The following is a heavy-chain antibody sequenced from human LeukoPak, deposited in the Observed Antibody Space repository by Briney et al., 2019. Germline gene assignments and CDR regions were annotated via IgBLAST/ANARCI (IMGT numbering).Heavy chain of an antibody. J-gene: IGHJ6*03. CDR3: ARGLFTMGYYYYMDV. Sequence: GASVKVSCKASGGTFSSYAISWVRQAPGQGLEWMGGIIPIFGTANYAQKFQGRVTITADKSTSTAYMELSSLRSEDTAVYYCARGLFTMGYYYYMDVWGKGTTVTVSS. CDR1: GGTFSSYA. CDR2: IIPIFGTA. D-gene: IGHD2-2*01. V-gene: IGHV1-69*06.